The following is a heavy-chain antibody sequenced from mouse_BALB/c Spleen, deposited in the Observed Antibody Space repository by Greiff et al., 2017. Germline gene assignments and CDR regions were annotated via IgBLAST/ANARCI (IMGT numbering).Heavy chain of an antibody. CDR3: ARHDTTVVGYWYFDV. CDR2: ISNGGGST. V-gene: IGHV5-12-2*01. D-gene: IGHD1-1*01. CDR1: GFTFSSYT. Sequence: EVQGVESGGGLVQPGGSLKLSCAASGFTFSSYTMSWVRQTPEKRLEWVAYISNGGGSTYYPDTVKGRFTISRDNAKNTLYLQMSSLKSEDTAMYYCARHDTTVVGYWYFDVWGAGTTVTVSS. J-gene: IGHJ1*01.